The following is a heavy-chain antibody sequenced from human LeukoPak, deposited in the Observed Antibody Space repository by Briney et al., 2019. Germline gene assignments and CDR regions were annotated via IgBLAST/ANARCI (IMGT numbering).Heavy chain of an antibody. Sequence: QTGGSLRLSCAASGFTFSSYWMSWVRQAPGKGLEWVANIKQDGSEKYYVHSVKGRFTISRDNAKNSLYLQMNSLRGEDTAVYFCARDPSFGKVTKPPDHWGQGTLVTVSS. D-gene: IGHD4-17*01. J-gene: IGHJ4*02. CDR3: ARDPSFGKVTKPPDH. CDR2: IKQDGSEK. V-gene: IGHV3-7*01. CDR1: GFTFSSYW.